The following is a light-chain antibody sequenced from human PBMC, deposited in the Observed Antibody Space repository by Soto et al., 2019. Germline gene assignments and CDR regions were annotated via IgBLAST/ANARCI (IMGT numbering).Light chain of an antibody. CDR1: SSDVGGYNY. V-gene: IGLV2-14*01. CDR2: EVS. J-gene: IGLJ3*02. CDR3: SSYRSGSTWV. Sequence: QSALTQPASVSGSPGQSITISCTGTSSDVGGYNYVSWYQQHPGKAPKLMIYEVSSRPSGVSNRFSGSKSGNTASLTISGLQAEDEADYYCSSYRSGSTWVFGGGTKLTVL.